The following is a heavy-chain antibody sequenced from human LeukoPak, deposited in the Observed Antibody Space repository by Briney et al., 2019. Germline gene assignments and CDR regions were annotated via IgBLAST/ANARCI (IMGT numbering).Heavy chain of an antibody. Sequence: GGSLRLSCAASGFTFSNAWMSWVRQAPGKGPEWVGRIKSKTDGGTTDYAAPVKGRFTISRDDSKNTLYLQMNSLKTEDTAVYYCTTAGHSSAQTFDYWGQGTLVTVSS. J-gene: IGHJ4*02. CDR2: IKSKTDGGTT. CDR1: GFTFSNAW. CDR3: TTAGHSSAQTFDY. D-gene: IGHD6-25*01. V-gene: IGHV3-15*01.